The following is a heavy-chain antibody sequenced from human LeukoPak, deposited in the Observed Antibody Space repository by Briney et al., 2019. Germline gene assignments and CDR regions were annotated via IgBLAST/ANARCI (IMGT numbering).Heavy chain of an antibody. Sequence: GESLKISCKGSGYSFTSYWIGWVRQMPGKGLEWMGIIYPGDSDTRYSPSFQGQVTISADKSISTAYLQWSGLKASDTAMYYCARHFRVLRYFDWLDIPDYWGQGTLVTVSS. J-gene: IGHJ4*02. V-gene: IGHV5-51*01. CDR1: GYSFTSYW. D-gene: IGHD3-9*01. CDR3: ARHFRVLRYFDWLDIPDY. CDR2: IYPGDSDT.